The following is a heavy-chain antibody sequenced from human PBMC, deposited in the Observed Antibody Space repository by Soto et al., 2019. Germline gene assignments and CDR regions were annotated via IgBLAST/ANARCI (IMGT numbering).Heavy chain of an antibody. CDR3: ARAPRGNYGYPSYFDY. CDR1: GGSISSYY. Sequence: QVQLQESGPGLVKPSATLSLTCTVSGGSISSYYWSWIRQPPGKGLEWIGSIYYSGSTNYNPSLKSRVTTSVDTSTNQFSLKLSSVPAADTAVYYCARAPRGNYGYPSYFDYWGQGTLVTVS. CDR2: IYYSGST. V-gene: IGHV4-59*01. D-gene: IGHD3-10*01. J-gene: IGHJ4*02.